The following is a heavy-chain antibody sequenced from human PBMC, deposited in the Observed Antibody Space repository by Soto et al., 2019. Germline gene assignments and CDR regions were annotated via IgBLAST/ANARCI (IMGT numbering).Heavy chain of an antibody. CDR2: INAGNGNT. Sequence: ASVKVSCKASGYTFTSYAIHWVRQAPGQRLEWMGWINAGNGNTKYSQKFQGRVTITRDTSASTAYMELSSLRSEDTAVYYCARVRSYGDYDESDWFDPWGQGTLVTVSS. D-gene: IGHD4-17*01. CDR1: GYTFTSYA. V-gene: IGHV1-3*01. CDR3: ARVRSYGDYDESDWFDP. J-gene: IGHJ5*02.